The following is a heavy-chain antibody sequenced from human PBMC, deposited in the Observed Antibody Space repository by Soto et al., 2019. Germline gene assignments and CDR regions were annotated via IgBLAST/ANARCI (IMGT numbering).Heavy chain of an antibody. CDR3: ARDLGATYCSSTSCYHFDP. CDR1: GYTFTGYY. Sequence: ASVKVSCKASGYTFTGYYMHWVRQATGQGLEWMGWINPNSGGTNYAQKFQGWVTMTRDTSISTAYMELSRLRSDDTAVYYCARDLGATYCSSTSCYHFDPWGQGTLVTVSS. J-gene: IGHJ5*02. D-gene: IGHD2-2*01. V-gene: IGHV1-2*04. CDR2: INPNSGGT.